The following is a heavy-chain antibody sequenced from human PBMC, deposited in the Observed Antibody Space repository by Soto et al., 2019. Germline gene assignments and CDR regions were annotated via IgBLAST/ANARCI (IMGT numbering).Heavy chain of an antibody. Sequence: VGSLRLSCAASGFTFSSYAMSWVRQAPGKGLEWVSAISGSGGSTYYADSVKGRFTISRDNSKNTLYLQMNSLRAEDTAVYYCAKASIAAAGYQDYYYGMDVWGQGTTVTVSS. CDR2: ISGSGGST. CDR3: AKASIAAAGYQDYYYGMDV. CDR1: GFTFSSYA. D-gene: IGHD6-13*01. V-gene: IGHV3-23*01. J-gene: IGHJ6*02.